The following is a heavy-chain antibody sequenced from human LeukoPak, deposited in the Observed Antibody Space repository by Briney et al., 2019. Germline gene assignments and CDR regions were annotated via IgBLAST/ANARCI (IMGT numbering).Heavy chain of an antibody. Sequence: PSQALSLTCTVSGGSISSGGYYWSWIRQHPGKGLEWIGYIYYSGSTYYNPSLKSRVTISVDTSKNQFSLKLSPVTAADTAVYYCARVKGVRRGKYYDSSGFFDYWGQGTLVTVSA. V-gene: IGHV4-31*03. J-gene: IGHJ4*02. CDR3: ARVKGVRRGKYYDSSGFFDY. CDR2: IYYSGST. D-gene: IGHD3-22*01. CDR1: GGSISSGGYY.